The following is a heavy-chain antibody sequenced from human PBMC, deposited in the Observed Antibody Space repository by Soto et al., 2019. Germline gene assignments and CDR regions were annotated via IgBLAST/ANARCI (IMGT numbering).Heavy chain of an antibody. Sequence: VQLVESGGGVVQPGTSLRLSCVGSGFTFRSYVIHWVRQAPGKGLEWVALTSYDGSNNFYGDSVKGRFTISRHNSRNTVELQMDSLRFEDTSLYYCARWGTTGGLDVWGQGNLVSVSS. J-gene: IGHJ4*02. CDR3: ARWGTTGGLDV. D-gene: IGHD3-16*01. CDR2: TSYDGSNN. V-gene: IGHV3-33*05. CDR1: GFTFRSYV.